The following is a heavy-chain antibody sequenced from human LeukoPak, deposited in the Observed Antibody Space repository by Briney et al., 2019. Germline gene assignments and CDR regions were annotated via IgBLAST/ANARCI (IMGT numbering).Heavy chain of an antibody. D-gene: IGHD3-10*01. CDR1: GGSISSYY. CDR3: ARLGTLWFGELSRYYFDY. J-gene: IGHJ4*02. V-gene: IGHV4-59*08. Sequence: SETLSLTCTVSGGSISSYYWSWIRQPPGKGLEWIGYIYYSGSTNYNPSLKSRVTISVDTSKNQFSLKLSSVTAADTAVYYCARLGTLWFGELSRYYFDYWGQGTLVTVSS. CDR2: IYYSGST.